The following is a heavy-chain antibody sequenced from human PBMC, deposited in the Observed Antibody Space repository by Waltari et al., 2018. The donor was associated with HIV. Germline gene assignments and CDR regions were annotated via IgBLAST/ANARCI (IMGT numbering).Heavy chain of an antibody. J-gene: IGHJ6*02. Sequence: QVQLVESGGGVVQPGRSLRLSCAASGFTFRSYGMHWVRQAPGKGLEWVAVISYDGSNKYYADSVKGRFTISRDNSKNTLYLQMNSLRAEDTAVYYCAKDSSGDYYYGMDVWGQGTTVTVSS. CDR3: AKDSSGDYYYGMDV. D-gene: IGHD6-6*01. V-gene: IGHV3-30*18. CDR1: GFTFRSYG. CDR2: ISYDGSNK.